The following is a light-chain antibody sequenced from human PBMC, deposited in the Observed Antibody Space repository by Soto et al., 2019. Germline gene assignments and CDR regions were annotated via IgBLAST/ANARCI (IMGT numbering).Light chain of an antibody. J-gene: IGKJ1*01. Sequence: IQSSNSPSTLSASVVDRVTITCRASQSITPWLAWYQQKPGKVPKLLIYQASSLESGVPLRFSGSASGTEFTLTINSLQPDDFATYYCQHSNRYSATSGQGAKVDI. CDR3: QHSNRYSAT. CDR1: QSITPW. CDR2: QAS. V-gene: IGKV1-5*03.